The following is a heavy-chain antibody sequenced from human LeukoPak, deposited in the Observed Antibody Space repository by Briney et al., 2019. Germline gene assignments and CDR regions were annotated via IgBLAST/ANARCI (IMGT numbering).Heavy chain of an antibody. CDR1: GLTFTNYA. D-gene: IGHD3-10*01. Sequence: PGGSLRLSCVASGLTFTNYAMSWVRQAPGKGLEWGSAISATGAPTRYADSVKGRFTMSRDSSRSTLFLRMNSLRVEDTATYYCARGKSDSGDYPIFDCWGQGTLVTVSS. CDR2: ISATGAPT. J-gene: IGHJ4*02. CDR3: ARGKSDSGDYPIFDC. V-gene: IGHV3-23*01.